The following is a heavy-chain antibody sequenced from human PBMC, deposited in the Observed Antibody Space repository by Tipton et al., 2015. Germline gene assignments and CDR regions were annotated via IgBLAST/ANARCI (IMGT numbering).Heavy chain of an antibody. V-gene: IGHV4-38-2*02. Sequence: TLSLTCDVSGYSISSGYYWSWIRQPPGKGLEWIGSFFHSGNTFHNPSLRSRVIISVDTSKNQFSLTVTSVTAADTAAYFCARDAWAGDSRGFYYIYWGQGTLVRVSS. CDR1: GYSISSGYY. J-gene: IGHJ4*02. CDR3: ARDAWAGDSRGFYYIY. CDR2: FFHSGNT. D-gene: IGHD3-22*01.